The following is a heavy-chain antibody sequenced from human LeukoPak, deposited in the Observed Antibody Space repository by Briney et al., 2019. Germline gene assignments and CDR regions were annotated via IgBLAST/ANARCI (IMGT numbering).Heavy chain of an antibody. CDR2: ISTSSSTI. V-gene: IGHV3-48*02. Sequence: RGSLRLSCTVSGFTFSSNSMNWVRQAPGKGLEWVSFISTSSSTIYYTDSVKGRFTISRDNAKNSLYLQMNSLRDEDTAVYYCARGYSDSSGYPDYWGQGNMGTVSS. CDR1: GFTFSSNS. CDR3: ARGYSDSSGYPDY. D-gene: IGHD3-22*01. J-gene: IGHJ4*02.